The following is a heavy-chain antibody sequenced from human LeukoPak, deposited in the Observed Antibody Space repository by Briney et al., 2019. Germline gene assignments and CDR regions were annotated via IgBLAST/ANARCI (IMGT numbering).Heavy chain of an antibody. Sequence: TLSLTCTVSGGSISSGDCYWSWIRQPPGKGLEWIGYIYYSGSTYYNPSLKSRVTISVDRSKNQFSLKLTSVTAADTAVYYCASVAYSTGVSDYWGQGTLVTVSS. CDR2: IYYSGST. V-gene: IGHV4-30-2*01. J-gene: IGHJ4*02. CDR3: ASVAYSTGVSDY. D-gene: IGHD6-19*01. CDR1: GGSISSGDCY.